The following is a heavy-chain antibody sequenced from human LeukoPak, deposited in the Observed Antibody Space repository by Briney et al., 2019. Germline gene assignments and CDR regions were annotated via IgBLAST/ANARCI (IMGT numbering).Heavy chain of an antibody. V-gene: IGHV4-59*08. J-gene: IGHJ4*02. Sequence: SETLSLTCTVSGGSISSSYCSWIRQPPGKGLERIGYIYHSESTNYNPSLKSRVTISVDTSKNQFSLKLSSVTAADTAVYYCARQAGGTSGPFDYWGQGTQVTVSS. D-gene: IGHD4-23*01. CDR1: GGSISSSY. CDR2: IYHSEST. CDR3: ARQAGGTSGPFDY.